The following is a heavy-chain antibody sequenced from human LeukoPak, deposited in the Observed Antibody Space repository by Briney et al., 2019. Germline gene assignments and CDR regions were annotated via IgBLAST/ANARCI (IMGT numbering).Heavy chain of an antibody. D-gene: IGHD3-3*01. V-gene: IGHV4-39*07. J-gene: IGHJ3*02. CDR3: ARDSLNYDFWSGYYEDAFDI. Sequence: KPSETLSLTCTVSGGSISSSSYYWGWIRQPPGKGLEWIGSIYYSGSTYYNPSLKSRVTISVDTSKNQFSLKLSSVTAADTAVYYCARDSLNYDFWSGYYEDAFDIWGQGTMVTVSS. CDR2: IYYSGST. CDR1: GGSISSSSYY.